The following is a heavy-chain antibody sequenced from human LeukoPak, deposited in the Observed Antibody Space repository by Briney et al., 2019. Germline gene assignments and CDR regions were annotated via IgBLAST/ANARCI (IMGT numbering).Heavy chain of an antibody. CDR3: ARDRTYPTYNYYYYYYYMDV. CDR1: GCTSSSYC. Sequence: SETLSCTCTVSGCTSSSYCWSWLRQPAGKGLEGIGRIYTSGSTNYNPSLKSRVTMSVDTSKNQFSLKLSSVTAADTAVYYCARDRTYPTYNYYYYYYYMDVWGKGTTVTVSS. J-gene: IGHJ6*03. D-gene: IGHD3-16*01. CDR2: IYTSGST. V-gene: IGHV4-4*07.